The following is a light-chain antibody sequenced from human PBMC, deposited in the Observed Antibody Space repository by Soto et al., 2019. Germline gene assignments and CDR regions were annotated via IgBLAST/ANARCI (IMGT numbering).Light chain of an antibody. CDR3: SSYTSSSTLVV. CDR2: DVS. J-gene: IGLJ2*01. V-gene: IGLV2-14*01. CDR1: SSDVGGYNY. Sequence: QSVLTQPASVSGSPGQSIPISCTGTSSDVGGYNYVSWYQQHPGKAPQLMIYDVSNRPAGVSNRFSGAKSGNTASLTISGLQAEDEADYYCSSYTSSSTLVVFGGGTKLTVL.